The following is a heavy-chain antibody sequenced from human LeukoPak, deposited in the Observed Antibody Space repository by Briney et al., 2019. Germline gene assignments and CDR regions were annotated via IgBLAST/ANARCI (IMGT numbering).Heavy chain of an antibody. CDR3: AKGAYYGSGTYYTD. J-gene: IGHJ4*02. CDR2: ISWNSDNI. Sequence: GRSLRLSCAAPGFTFGDYAMHWVRQAPGKGLEWVSGISWNSDNIVYADSVKGRFTISRDNVKNSLYLQMNSLRVEDTAFYYCAKGAYYGSGTYYTDWGQGTLVAVSS. D-gene: IGHD3-10*01. CDR1: GFTFGDYA. V-gene: IGHV3-9*01.